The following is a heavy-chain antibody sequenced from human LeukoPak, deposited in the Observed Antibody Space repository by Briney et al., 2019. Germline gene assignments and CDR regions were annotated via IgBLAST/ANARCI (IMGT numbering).Heavy chain of an antibody. D-gene: IGHD2-21*02. CDR1: GGTFSSYA. CDR3: ARVPDFDYYYYGMDV. Sequence: KVSCKASGGTFSSYAISSVRQAPGQGLEWMGGIIPIFGTANYAQKFQGRVTITADKSTSTAYMELSSLRSEDTAVYYCARVPDFDYYYYGMDVWGKGTTVTVSS. V-gene: IGHV1-69*06. J-gene: IGHJ6*04. CDR2: IIPIFGTA.